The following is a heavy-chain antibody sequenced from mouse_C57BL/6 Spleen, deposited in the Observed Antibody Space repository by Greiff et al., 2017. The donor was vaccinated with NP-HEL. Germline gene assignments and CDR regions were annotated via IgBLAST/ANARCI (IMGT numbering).Heavy chain of an antibody. CDR2: INYDGSST. D-gene: IGHD1-1*01. CDR3: ARVLITTDAMDY. CDR1: GFTFSDYY. J-gene: IGHJ4*01. V-gene: IGHV5-16*01. Sequence: EVMLVESEGGLVQPGSSMKLSCTASGFTFSDYYMAWVRQVPEKGLEWVANINYDGSSTYYLDSLKSRFIISRDNAKNILYLQMSSLKSEDTATYYCARVLITTDAMDYWGQGTSVTVSS.